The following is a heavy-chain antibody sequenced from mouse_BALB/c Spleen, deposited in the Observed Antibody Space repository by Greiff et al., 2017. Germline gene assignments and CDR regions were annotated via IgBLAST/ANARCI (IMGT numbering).Heavy chain of an antibody. J-gene: IGHJ2*01. Sequence: EVMLVESGGGLVQPGGSRKLSCAASGFTFSSFGMHWVRQAPEKGLEWVAYISSGSSTIYYADTVKGRFTISRDNPKNTLFLQMTSLRSEDTAMYYCARSLLFDYWGQGTTLTVSS. V-gene: IGHV5-17*02. D-gene: IGHD2-10*01. CDR3: ARSLLFDY. CDR2: ISSGSSTI. CDR1: GFTFSSFG.